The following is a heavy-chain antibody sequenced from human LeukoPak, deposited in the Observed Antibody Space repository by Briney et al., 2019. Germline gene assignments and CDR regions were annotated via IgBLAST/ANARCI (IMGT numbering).Heavy chain of an antibody. Sequence: GGSLRLSCAASGFTFDDYGMSWVRQAPGKGLEWVGRIKSKTEGGTTDNAAPVKGRFTISRDDSKNTLCLQMNSLKTEDTAVYYCTTDFRGYSSSWDAFDIWGQGTMVTVSS. CDR3: TTDFRGYSSSWDAFDI. CDR1: GFTFDDYG. J-gene: IGHJ3*02. D-gene: IGHD6-13*01. V-gene: IGHV3-15*01. CDR2: IKSKTEGGTT.